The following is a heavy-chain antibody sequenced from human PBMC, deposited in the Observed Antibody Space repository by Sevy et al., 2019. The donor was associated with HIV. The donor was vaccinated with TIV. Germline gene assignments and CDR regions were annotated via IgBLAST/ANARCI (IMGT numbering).Heavy chain of an antibody. J-gene: IGHJ4*02. D-gene: IGHD1-26*01. CDR2: ISSSGSTI. CDR3: ARGGSGRKNLGY. V-gene: IGHV3-48*04. Sequence: GGSLRLSCAASGFTFISYSFNWVRQAPGKGLEWLSYISSSGSTIYYADSVKGRFTISRDNAKNSLYLQMNSLRAEDTAVYYCARGGSGRKNLGYWGQGTLVTVSS. CDR1: GFTFISYS.